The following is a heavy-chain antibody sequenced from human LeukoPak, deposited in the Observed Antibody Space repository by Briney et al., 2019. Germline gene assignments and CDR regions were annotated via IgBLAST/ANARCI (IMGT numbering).Heavy chain of an antibody. Sequence: GGSLRLSCAASGFTFDDYGMSWVRQAPGKGLEWVSCINWNGGSTGYADSVKGRFTISRDNAKNSLYLQMNGLRAEDTALYYCARVSGSGSYFDYWGQGTLVTVSS. J-gene: IGHJ4*02. CDR2: INWNGGST. CDR3: ARVSGSGSYFDY. CDR1: GFTFDDYG. D-gene: IGHD3-10*01. V-gene: IGHV3-20*04.